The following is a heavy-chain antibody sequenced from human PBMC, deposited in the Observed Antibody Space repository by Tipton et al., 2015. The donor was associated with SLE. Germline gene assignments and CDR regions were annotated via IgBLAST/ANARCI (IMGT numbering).Heavy chain of an antibody. Sequence: TLSLTCTVSGGSISSSSYYWGWIRQPPGKGLEWIGSIYYSGSTYYNPSLKSRVTISVDTSKNQFSLKLSSVIAADTAVYYCARVGGSYRYHHWFDPWGQGTLVTVSS. V-gene: IGHV4-39*07. CDR2: IYYSGST. J-gene: IGHJ5*02. D-gene: IGHD3-16*02. CDR3: ARVGGSYRYHHWFDP. CDR1: GGSISSSSYY.